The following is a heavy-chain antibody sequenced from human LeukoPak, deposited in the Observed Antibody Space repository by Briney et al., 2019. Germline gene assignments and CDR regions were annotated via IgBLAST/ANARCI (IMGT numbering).Heavy chain of an antibody. CDR2: INPDGSTT. J-gene: IGHJ5*02. D-gene: IGHD3-22*01. V-gene: IGHV3-74*01. CDR3: VRVLSGSWDWFDP. Sequence: GGSLRLSCAASGFTFSRYWMHWVRQAPGKGLEWVSCINPDGSTTTYADSVKGRFIISRDNAKNTVYLQMNSLRAEDTAVYHCVRVLSGSWDWFDPWGQGTLVTVSS. CDR1: GFTFSRYW.